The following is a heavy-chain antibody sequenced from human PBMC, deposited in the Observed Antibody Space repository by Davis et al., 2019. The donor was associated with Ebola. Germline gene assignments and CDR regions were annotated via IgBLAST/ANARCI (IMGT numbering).Heavy chain of an antibody. CDR1: GFTFSSYW. D-gene: IGHD5-18*01. CDR3: ARGGTAMVTVYAFDI. Sequence: GESLKISCAASGFTFSSYWMSWVRQAPGKGLEWVSVIYSGGSTYYADSVKGRFTISRDNSKNTLYLQMGSLRAEDMAVYYCARGGTAMVTVYAFDIWGQGTMVTVSS. J-gene: IGHJ3*02. CDR2: IYSGGST. V-gene: IGHV3-66*01.